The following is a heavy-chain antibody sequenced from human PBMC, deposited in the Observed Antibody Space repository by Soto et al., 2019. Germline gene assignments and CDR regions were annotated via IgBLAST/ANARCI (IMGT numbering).Heavy chain of an antibody. CDR3: AKDSHWAIISPTQDY. V-gene: IGHV3-23*01. D-gene: IGHD2-21*01. Sequence: PGGSLRLSCAASGFTFSSSAMSWVRQAPGKGLEWVSTFRESGGTTHYADSVKGRFTISRDTSKNMLYLQMNSLRAEDTAIYYYAKDSHWAIISPTQDYWGQGTLVTVSS. J-gene: IGHJ4*02. CDR1: GFTFSSSA. CDR2: FRESGGTT.